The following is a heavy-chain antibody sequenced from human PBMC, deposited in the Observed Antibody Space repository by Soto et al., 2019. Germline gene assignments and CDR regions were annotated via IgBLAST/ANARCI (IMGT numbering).Heavy chain of an antibody. CDR3: ARLFGDNEFRAADY. D-gene: IGHD3-16*01. V-gene: IGHV1-18*01. Sequence: ASVKVSCKASGYTFSSYGITWVRQAPGQGLEWMGWIRAYNGKTDLSQKVEARVTMTTDTSTRTAYMKLRSLRPDDTAVYYCARLFGDNEFRAADYWGQGTMVTV. J-gene: IGHJ4*02. CDR1: GYTFSSYG. CDR2: IRAYNGKT.